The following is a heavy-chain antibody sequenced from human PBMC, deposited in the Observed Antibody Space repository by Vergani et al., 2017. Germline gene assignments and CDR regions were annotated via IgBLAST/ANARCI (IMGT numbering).Heavy chain of an antibody. CDR3: AKGLGTVTTFRAFDI. D-gene: IGHD4-17*01. CDR2: ITWNSGSI. Sequence: EVQLVESGGGLVQPGRSLRLSCAASGFSFDDYAMHWVRQAPAKGLEWVSGITWNSGSIGYADSVKGRFTISRDNAKNSLYLQMNSLRPEDTALYYCAKGLGTVTTFRAFDIWGQGTMVTVSS. CDR1: GFSFDDYA. V-gene: IGHV3-9*01. J-gene: IGHJ3*02.